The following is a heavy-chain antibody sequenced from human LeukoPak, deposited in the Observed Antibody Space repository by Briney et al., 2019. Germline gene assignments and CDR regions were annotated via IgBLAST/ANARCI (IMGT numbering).Heavy chain of an antibody. CDR1: RGSIHHSTYY. J-gene: IGHJ5*02. CDR3: ARHSSVLNWFQL. CDR2: IYYCGST. D-gene: IGHD3-10*01. Sequence: PSYTQSLPRTLSRGSIHHSTYYWVWIRQPPGKGLEWIGNIYYCGSTYYHPSLKSRVTISVLTYKNQFSLTQSSLTAGHTHVYFCARHSSVLNWFQLGAEGTLVTVSS. V-gene: IGHV4-39*01.